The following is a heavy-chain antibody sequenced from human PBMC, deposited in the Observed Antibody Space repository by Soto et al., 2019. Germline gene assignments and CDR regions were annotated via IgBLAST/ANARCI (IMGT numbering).Heavy chain of an antibody. CDR2: ISSSSSTI. J-gene: IGHJ4*01. V-gene: IGHV3-48*01. Sequence: PGGALRLPIAPSGFPSRRYGMNWVRQAPGKGLEWVSYISSSSSTIYYADSVKGRFIISRDNSKNTVYLQMNSLRADDTAVYYSARGSLYWGQGTLVTVSS. CDR1: GFPSRRYG. CDR3: ARGSLY.